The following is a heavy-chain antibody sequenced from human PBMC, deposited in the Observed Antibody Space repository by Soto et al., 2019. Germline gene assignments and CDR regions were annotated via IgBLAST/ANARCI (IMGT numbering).Heavy chain of an antibody. CDR3: ARDGPHRWVDY. Sequence: ASVKVSCKASGYTFTGYYMHWVRQAPGQGLEWMGWINPNSGGTTYAQKFQGRVTMTRDTSTSTFYMDLSLTSEDTAVCYCARDGPHRWVDYWGQGTLVTVSS. CDR1: GYTFTGYY. J-gene: IGHJ4*02. CDR2: INPNSGGT. V-gene: IGHV1-2*02.